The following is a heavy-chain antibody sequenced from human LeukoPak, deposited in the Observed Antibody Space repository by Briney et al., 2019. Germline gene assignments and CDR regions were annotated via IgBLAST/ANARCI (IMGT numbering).Heavy chain of an antibody. Sequence: PGGPLRFSCAASGFTLSSFRMSWVRQAPGKGLEWVANIKQDGSEKYYVDSVKGRFTISRDNAKNSLYLQMNSLRAEDTAVYYCARGFWRYYGMDVWGQGTTVTVSS. CDR2: IKQDGSEK. J-gene: IGHJ6*02. CDR1: GFTLSSFR. D-gene: IGHD3-3*01. CDR3: ARGFWRYYGMDV. V-gene: IGHV3-7*01.